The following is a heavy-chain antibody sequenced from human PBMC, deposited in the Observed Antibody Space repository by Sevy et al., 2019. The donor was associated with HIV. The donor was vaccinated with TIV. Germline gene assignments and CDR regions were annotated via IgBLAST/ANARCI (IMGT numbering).Heavy chain of an antibody. Sequence: GGSLRLSCATSGFTSTPYAVAWVRQAPGKGLEWVAAISGSGAITYYADSRKARLIISRDRTNNTVYLQMKRLRAEDTALYYWGKDGYYFDSSGYYYHHDAFDVWGRGTMVTVSS. CDR3: GKDGYYFDSSGYYYHHDAFDV. V-gene: IGHV3-23*01. D-gene: IGHD3-22*01. J-gene: IGHJ3*01. CDR2: ISGSGAIT. CDR1: GFTSTPYA.